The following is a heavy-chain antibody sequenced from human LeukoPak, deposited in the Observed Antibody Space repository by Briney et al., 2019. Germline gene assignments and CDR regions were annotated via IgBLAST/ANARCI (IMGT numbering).Heavy chain of an antibody. V-gene: IGHV3-21*01. CDR3: ARGGPSYYDFWSGYQPFGD. CDR1: XXTFXXXX. J-gene: IGHJ4*02. CDR2: XXSSSSYI. D-gene: IGHD3-3*01. Sequence: SXXTFXXXXMNXXXXXPXXXXXXXSXXXSSSSYIYYADSVKGRFTISRDNAKNSLYLQMNSLRAEDTAVYYCARGGPSYYDFWSGYQPFGDWGQGTLVTVSS.